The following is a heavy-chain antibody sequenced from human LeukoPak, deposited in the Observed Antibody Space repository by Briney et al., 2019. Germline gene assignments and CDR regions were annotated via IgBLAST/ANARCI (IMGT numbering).Heavy chain of an antibody. CDR1: GYTFTSYA. J-gene: IGHJ6*03. V-gene: IGHV7-4-1*02. D-gene: IGHD3-10*01. CDR3: ARAAFTMVRGVIYYYYYYMDV. CDR2: INTNTGNP. Sequence: ASVKVSCKASGYTFTSYAMNWVRQAPGQGLEWMGWINTNTGNPTYAQGFTGRFVFSLDTSVSTAYLQISSLKAEDTAVYYCARAAFTMVRGVIYYYYYYMDVWGKGTTVTVSS.